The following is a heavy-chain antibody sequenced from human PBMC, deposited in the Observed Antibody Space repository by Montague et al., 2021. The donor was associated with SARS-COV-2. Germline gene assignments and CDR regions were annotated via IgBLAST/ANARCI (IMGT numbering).Heavy chain of an antibody. Sequence: SETLSLTCAVYSRSFSGYWSTWIRQSPGMGLDWHGGINHIGSTKNNPSLKSRVTISADTSKNQFSLDLTSVTAADTAVYYCARGAPGYWGQGTLVTVSS. CDR1: SRSFSGYW. V-gene: IGHV4-34*01. J-gene: IGHJ4*02. CDR2: INHIGST. CDR3: ARGAPGY.